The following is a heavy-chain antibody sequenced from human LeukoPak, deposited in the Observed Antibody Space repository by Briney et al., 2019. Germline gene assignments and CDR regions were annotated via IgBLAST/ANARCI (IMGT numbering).Heavy chain of an antibody. Sequence: TPSETLSLTCIVSGGSITSRNWWNWVRQPPGKGLEWLGEIYQTGTTNYTPSLKSRVTISVDKSTNQFSLKLTSVTAADTAVYYCAMGLPYASPQPGYWGQGTLVTVSS. V-gene: IGHV4-4*02. CDR1: GGSITSRNW. J-gene: IGHJ4*02. CDR3: AMGLPYASPQPGY. D-gene: IGHD1-14*01. CDR2: IYQTGTT.